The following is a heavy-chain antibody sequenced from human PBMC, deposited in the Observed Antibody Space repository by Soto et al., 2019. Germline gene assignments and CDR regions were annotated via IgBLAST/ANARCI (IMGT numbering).Heavy chain of an antibody. CDR3: ARDYSSSWYNWFDP. Sequence: ASVKVSCKASGYTFTSYGISWVRQAPGQGLEWMGWISAYNGNTNYAQKLQGRVTMTTDTSTSTAYMGLRSLRSDDTAVYYCARDYSSSWYNWFDPWGQGTLVTVSS. D-gene: IGHD6-13*01. CDR1: GYTFTSYG. V-gene: IGHV1-18*04. CDR2: ISAYNGNT. J-gene: IGHJ5*02.